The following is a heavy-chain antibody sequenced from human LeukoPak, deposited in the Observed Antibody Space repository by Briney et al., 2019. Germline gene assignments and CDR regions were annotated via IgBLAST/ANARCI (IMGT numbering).Heavy chain of an antibody. V-gene: IGHV3-23*01. CDR3: ARDRIAARFDY. D-gene: IGHD6-6*01. Sequence: GRSLRLSCAASGFTFSSYAMSWVRQAPGKGLEWVSAISGGGGSTYYADSVKGRFTISRDNSKNTLYLQMNSLRAEDTAVYYCARDRIAARFDYWGQGTLVTVSS. CDR1: GFTFSSYA. CDR2: ISGGGGST. J-gene: IGHJ4*02.